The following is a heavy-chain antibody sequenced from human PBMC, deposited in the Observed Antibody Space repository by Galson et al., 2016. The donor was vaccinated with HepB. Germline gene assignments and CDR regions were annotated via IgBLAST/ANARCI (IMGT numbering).Heavy chain of an antibody. CDR2: ISHSNGGT. V-gene: IGHV3-23*01. CDR3: AKEVARGMVRGVISGRLYYYGLDV. CDR1: GFTFSSYA. J-gene: IGHJ6*02. D-gene: IGHD3-10*01. Sequence: SLRLSCATSGFTFSSYAMSWVRQAPGKGLEWVSSISHSNGGTYSADSVKGRFTISRDTSKNTLFLQMNGLRAEDTAIYYCAKEVARGMVRGVISGRLYYYGLDVWGQGTTVTVSS.